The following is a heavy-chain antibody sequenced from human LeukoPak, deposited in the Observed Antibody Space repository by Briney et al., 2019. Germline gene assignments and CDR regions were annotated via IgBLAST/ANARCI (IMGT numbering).Heavy chain of an antibody. CDR1: GLNYNYYR. D-gene: IGHD1-1*01. CDR3: AKAVQYRGSTGTGLEY. Sequence: GGSLTLSCAASGLNYNYYRMQGLAPAPGKGLVCLADLWNDGSYKYHADSVTGRFTISRDNYKNTLYLQMNSLRAEDTSVYYCAKAVQYRGSTGTGLEYCGEGTLVTVSS. J-gene: IGHJ4*02. V-gene: IGHV3-33*06. CDR2: LWNDGSYK.